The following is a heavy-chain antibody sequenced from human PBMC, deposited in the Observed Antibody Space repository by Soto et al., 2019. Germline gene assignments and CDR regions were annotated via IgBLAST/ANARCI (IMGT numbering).Heavy chain of an antibody. D-gene: IGHD2-21*02. Sequence: ASVKVSCKASGYTSTTYDIYWVRQATGQGLEWMGWMNPNSGNTGYAQKFQGRVTMPRNTSISTAYMELSSLTSDDTAVYYCARRTTARPAADYWGQGTLVTVSS. CDR3: ARRTTARPAADY. V-gene: IGHV1-8*01. J-gene: IGHJ4*02. CDR1: GYTSTTYD. CDR2: MNPNSGNT.